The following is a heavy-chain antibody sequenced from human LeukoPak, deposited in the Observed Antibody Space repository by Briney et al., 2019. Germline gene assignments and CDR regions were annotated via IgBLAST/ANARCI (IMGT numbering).Heavy chain of an antibody. J-gene: IGHJ4*02. CDR3: AMIEQVVSNVEGGY. CDR1: GFTFSSYA. Sequence: GRSLRLSCAASGFTFSSYAMHWVRQAPGKGLEWVAVISYDGSNKYYADSVKGRFTISRDNSKNSLYLQMNSLRADDTAVYFCAMIEQVVSNVEGGYWGQGTLVTVSS. D-gene: IGHD6-6*01. V-gene: IGHV3-30-3*01. CDR2: ISYDGSNK.